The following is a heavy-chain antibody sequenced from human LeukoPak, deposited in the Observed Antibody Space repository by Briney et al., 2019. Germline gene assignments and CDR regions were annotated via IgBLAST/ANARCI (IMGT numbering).Heavy chain of an antibody. CDR3: ARGSYCSGGACSPVGAFDI. CDR2: IGTAGDN. D-gene: IGHD2-15*01. Sequence: GGSLRLSCAASGFTFSSYDMHWVRQAPGKGLEWVSGIGTAGDNYYPESIKGRFTCDGENAKNSLFFQMNGLRVGDTAVYYCARGSYCSGGACSPVGAFDIWGQGTVVTVSS. CDR1: GFTFSSYD. J-gene: IGHJ3*02. V-gene: IGHV3-13*01.